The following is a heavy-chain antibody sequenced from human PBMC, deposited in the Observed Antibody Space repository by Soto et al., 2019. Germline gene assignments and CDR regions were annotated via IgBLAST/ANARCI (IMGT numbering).Heavy chain of an antibody. CDR2: INPNSGGT. V-gene: IGHV1-2*02. J-gene: IGHJ2*01. Sequence: RASVKVSCKASGYTFTGYYMHWVRQAPGRGLEWMGWINPNSGGTNYAQKFQGRVTMTRDTSISTAYMELSRLRSDDTAVYYCARDDSTARPLWYFDLWGRGTLVTVSS. D-gene: IGHD6-6*01. CDR3: ARDDSTARPLWYFDL. CDR1: GYTFTGYY.